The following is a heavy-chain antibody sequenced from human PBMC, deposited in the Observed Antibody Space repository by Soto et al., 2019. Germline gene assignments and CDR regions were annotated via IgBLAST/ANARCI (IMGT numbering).Heavy chain of an antibody. V-gene: IGHV4-34*01. CDR2: INHSGST. CDR1: GGSFSGYY. J-gene: IGHJ5*02. CDR3: ARDSSGFDP. Sequence: ETLSLTCAVYGGSFSGYYWSWIRQPPGKGLEWIGEINHSGSTNYNPSLKSRVTISVGTSKNQFSLKLSSVTAADTAVYYCARDSSGFDPWGQGTLVTVSS. D-gene: IGHD6-6*01.